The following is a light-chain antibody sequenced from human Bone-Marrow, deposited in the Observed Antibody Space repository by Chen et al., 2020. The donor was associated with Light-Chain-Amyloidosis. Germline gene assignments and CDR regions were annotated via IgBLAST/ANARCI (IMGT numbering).Light chain of an antibody. V-gene: IGKV4-1*01. CDR1: QSVLYSSNNKNY. CDR2: WAS. CDR3: QQYYSTPPVT. Sequence: DIVMTQSPDSLAVSLGERATINCKSSQSVLYSSNNKNYLAWYQQKPGQPPKLLIYWASTRESGVPDRFSGSGSGTDFTLTISSLQAEDVAVYHCQQYYSTPPVTFGGGTKVEIK. J-gene: IGKJ4*01.